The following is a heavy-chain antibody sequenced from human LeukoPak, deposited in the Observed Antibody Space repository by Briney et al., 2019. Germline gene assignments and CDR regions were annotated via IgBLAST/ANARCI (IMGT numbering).Heavy chain of an antibody. CDR3: ARALSNRPYYDFWSGYRYFDY. CDR2: INHSGST. D-gene: IGHD3-3*01. CDR1: GGSFSGYY. V-gene: IGHV4-34*01. J-gene: IGHJ4*02. Sequence: SETLSLTCAVYGGSFSGYYWSWIRQPPGKGLEWIGEINHSGSTNYNPSLKSRVTISVDTSKKQFSLKLSSVTAADTAVYYCARALSNRPYYDFWSGYRYFDYWGQGTLVTVSS.